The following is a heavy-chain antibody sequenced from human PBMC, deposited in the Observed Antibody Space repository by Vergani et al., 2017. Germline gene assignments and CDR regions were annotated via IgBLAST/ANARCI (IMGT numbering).Heavy chain of an antibody. J-gene: IGHJ4*02. V-gene: IGHV3-66*02. CDR2: IYSGGST. CDR3: ARERGRDYYGSGSYLI. CDR1: GFTVSSNY. D-gene: IGHD3-10*01. Sequence: EVQLVESGGGLVQPGGSLRLSCAASGFTVSSNYMSWVRQAPGKGLEWVSVIYSGGSTYYADSVKGRFTISRDNSKNTLYLQMNSLRAEDTAVYYCARERGRDYYGSGSYLIWGQGTLVTVSS.